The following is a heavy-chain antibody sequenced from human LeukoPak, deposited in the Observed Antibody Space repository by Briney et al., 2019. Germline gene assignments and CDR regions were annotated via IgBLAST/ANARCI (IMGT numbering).Heavy chain of an antibody. D-gene: IGHD2-2*01. Sequence: SETLSLTCTVSGGSISSGSYYWSWIRQPAGKGLEWIGRIYTSGSTNYNPSLKSRVTISVDTSKNQFSLKLSSVTAADTAVYYCAREGRDIVVVPAASDYYYYMDVWGKGTTVTVSS. V-gene: IGHV4-61*02. CDR2: IYTSGST. CDR1: GGSISSGSYY. CDR3: AREGRDIVVVPAASDYYYYMDV. J-gene: IGHJ6*03.